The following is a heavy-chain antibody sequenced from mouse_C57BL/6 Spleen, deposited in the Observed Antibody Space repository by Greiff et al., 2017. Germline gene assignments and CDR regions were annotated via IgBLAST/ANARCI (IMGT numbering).Heavy chain of an antibody. Sequence: EVKLQESGPELVKPGASVKISCKASGYSFTDYNMNWVKQSNGKSLEWIGVINPNYGTTSYNQKFKGKATLTVDQSSSTAYMQLNSLTSEDSAVYYCAREKGKGSSYTSDWYFDVWGTETTVTVSS. D-gene: IGHD1-1*01. CDR2: INPNYGTT. CDR3: AREKGKGSSYTSDWYFDV. CDR1: GYSFTDYN. V-gene: IGHV1-39*01. J-gene: IGHJ1*03.